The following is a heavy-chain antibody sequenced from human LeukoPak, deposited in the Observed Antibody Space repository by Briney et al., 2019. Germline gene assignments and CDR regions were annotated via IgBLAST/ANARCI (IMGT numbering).Heavy chain of an antibody. Sequence: PSETLSLTCAVYGGSFSGYYWSWIRQPPGKGLEWIGEINHSGSTNYNPSLKSRVTISVDTSKNQFSLKLSSVTAADTAVCYCARGLNLRWLQMTFDYWGQGTLVTVSS. CDR1: GGSFSGYY. J-gene: IGHJ4*02. CDR3: ARGLNLRWLQMTFDY. D-gene: IGHD5-24*01. CDR2: INHSGST. V-gene: IGHV4-34*01.